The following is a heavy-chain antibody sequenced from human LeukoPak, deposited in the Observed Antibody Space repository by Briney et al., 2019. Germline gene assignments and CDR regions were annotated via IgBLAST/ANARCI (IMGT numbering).Heavy chain of an antibody. CDR1: GGSISSGDYY. CDR2: IYYSGSA. CDR3: ARDGGAAAWKGSMDV. D-gene: IGHD6-13*01. Sequence: SETLSLTCTVSGGSISSGDYYWSWIRQPPGKGLEWIGYIYYSGSAYYNPSLKSRVTISVDTSKNQFSLKLSSVTAADTAVYYCARDGGAAAWKGSMDVWGKGTTVTVSS. V-gene: IGHV4-30-4*08. J-gene: IGHJ6*04.